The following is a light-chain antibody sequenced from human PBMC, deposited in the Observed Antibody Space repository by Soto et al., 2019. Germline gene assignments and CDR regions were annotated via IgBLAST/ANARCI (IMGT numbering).Light chain of an antibody. V-gene: IGKV3D-7*01. J-gene: IGKJ4*01. CDR2: GAS. Sequence: PGERVTLSCRASQSVSSSYLTWYQQKPGQAPRLLIYGASTRATSIADRFSGSGSGTDFTLTISSLQPEDFAVYYCQQDYNLLTFGGGTKVEIK. CDR1: QSVSSSY. CDR3: QQDYNLLT.